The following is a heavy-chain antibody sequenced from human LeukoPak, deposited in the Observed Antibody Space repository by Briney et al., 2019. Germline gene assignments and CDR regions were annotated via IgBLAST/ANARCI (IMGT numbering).Heavy chain of an antibody. CDR3: ANHGNWNPGTKFAY. CDR2: ISGSGGST. J-gene: IGHJ4*02. CDR1: GFTFSSYA. Sequence: GGSLRLSCAASGFTFSSYAMSWVRQAPGKGLEWVSAISGSGGSTYYADSVKGRFTISRDNSKNTLYLQMNSLRAEDTAVYYCANHGNWNPGTKFAYWGQGTLVTVSS. V-gene: IGHV3-23*01. D-gene: IGHD1-1*01.